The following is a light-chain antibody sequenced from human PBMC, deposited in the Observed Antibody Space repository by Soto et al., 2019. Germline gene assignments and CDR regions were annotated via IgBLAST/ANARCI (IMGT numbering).Light chain of an antibody. J-gene: IGKJ5*01. CDR3: QQFNNWPPPIT. CDR2: AAS. Sequence: EIVLTQSPAILSVSPGERATLSCRASQSISRHLAWFQQRPGHAPRLLIYAASTAAPGVPARFSVSGSGTEFPLTNRSLQSGDFAIFYCQQFNNWPPPITFGQGTRLEIK. V-gene: IGKV3-15*01. CDR1: QSISRH.